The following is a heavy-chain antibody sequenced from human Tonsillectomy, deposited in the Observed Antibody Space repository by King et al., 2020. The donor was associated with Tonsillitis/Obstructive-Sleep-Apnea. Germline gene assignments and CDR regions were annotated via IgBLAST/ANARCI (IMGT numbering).Heavy chain of an antibody. CDR1: RFTFSTYG. CDR2: IWYDGSNK. Sequence: VQLVESGGGVVQPGRSLRLSCAASRFTFSTYGMHWVRQAPGKGLEWVAVIWYDGSNKHYADSVKGRFIISRDNSKNTLYLQMNSLRAEDTAVYYCARGSVLVLTATAYHFDYWGQGTLVTVSS. J-gene: IGHJ4*02. CDR3: ARGSVLVLTATAYHFDY. V-gene: IGHV3-33*01. D-gene: IGHD2-21*02.